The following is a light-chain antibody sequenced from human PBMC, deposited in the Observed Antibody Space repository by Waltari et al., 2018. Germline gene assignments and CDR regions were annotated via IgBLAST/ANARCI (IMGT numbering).Light chain of an antibody. Sequence: EIVLTQPPGTPSLSPGDRATLSCRASQSFNNNYLAWYQQKPGQAPRLLIHGASSRATGIPDRFSGSGSGTAFTLTISRLEPEDFAVYYCQEYGGKTFGQGTKVEIK. V-gene: IGKV3-20*01. CDR1: QSFNNNY. CDR3: QEYGGKT. J-gene: IGKJ1*01. CDR2: GAS.